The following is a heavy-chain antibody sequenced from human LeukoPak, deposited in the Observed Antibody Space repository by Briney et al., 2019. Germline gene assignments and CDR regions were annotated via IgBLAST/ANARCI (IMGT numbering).Heavy chain of an antibody. CDR1: GFTFSYHW. CDR2: ISWNSGSI. V-gene: IGHV3-9*01. CDR3: AKASSLWNYFDY. Sequence: GGSLRLSCAASGFTFSYHWMTWVRQAPGKGLEWVSGISWNSGSIGYADSVKGRFTISRDNAKNSLYLQMNSLRAEDTALYYCAKASSLWNYFDYWGQGTLVTVSS. D-gene: IGHD1-1*01. J-gene: IGHJ4*02.